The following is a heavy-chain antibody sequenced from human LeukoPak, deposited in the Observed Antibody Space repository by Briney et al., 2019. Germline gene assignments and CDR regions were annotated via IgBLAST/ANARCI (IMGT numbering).Heavy chain of an antibody. CDR3: ARDPRGYCSGGSCFQYGMDV. J-gene: IGHJ6*02. CDR2: ISGSDGST. V-gene: IGHV3-23*01. Sequence: PGGSLRLSCAASGFTFSSYAMSWVRQAPGKGLEWVSVISGSDGSTYYADSVKGRFTISRDNSKNTLYLQMNSLRAEDTAVYYCARDPRGYCSGGSCFQYGMDVWGQGTTVTVSS. D-gene: IGHD2-15*01. CDR1: GFTFSSYA.